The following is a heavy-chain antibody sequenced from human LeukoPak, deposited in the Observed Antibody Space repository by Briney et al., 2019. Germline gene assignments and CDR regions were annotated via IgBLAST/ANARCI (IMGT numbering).Heavy chain of an antibody. D-gene: IGHD6-13*01. CDR1: GYSISSGYY. CDR2: VYHDGRT. J-gene: IGHJ5*02. Sequence: PSETLSLTCTVSGYSISSGYYWAWLRQSPGKGLGWIGNVYHDGRTYYNPSLKSRVTISVDTSTNQFSLKLSSVTATDTALYYCARGYSSSWYYNWFDPWGQGTLVTVSS. CDR3: ARGYSSSWYYNWFDP. V-gene: IGHV4-38-2*02.